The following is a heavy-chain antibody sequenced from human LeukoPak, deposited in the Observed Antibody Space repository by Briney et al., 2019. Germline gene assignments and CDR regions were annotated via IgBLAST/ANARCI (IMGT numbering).Heavy chain of an antibody. V-gene: IGHV1-2*02. CDR1: GYTLTGQD. D-gene: IGHD5-12*01. CDR2: INPNTGGT. J-gene: IGHJ4*02. CDR3: ASYPRYMSSPPFDY. Sequence: GASVKVSCKASGYTLTGQDMHWVRQAPGQGLEWMGWINPNTGGTNYAQKFQGRVTMTRDTTISTAYMELNWLTSDDTAVYYCASYPRYMSSPPFDYWGQGTLVTVSS.